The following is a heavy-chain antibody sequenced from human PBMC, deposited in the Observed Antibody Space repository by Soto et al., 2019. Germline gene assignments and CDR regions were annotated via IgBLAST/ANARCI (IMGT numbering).Heavy chain of an antibody. CDR3: APDLGGPQGS. D-gene: IGHD3-16*01. CDR1: GVTFSNYW. J-gene: IGHJ4*02. Sequence: EVQLVQSGGGLVQPGGSLRLSCAASGVTFSNYWLHWVRQGPGKGLVWVSRMNEDGTTIDYADSVKGRFTISRDNAKSTLYLQMNSIRAVNTAVYNCAPDLGGPQGSWGQGTLVTVPS. V-gene: IGHV3-74*01. CDR2: MNEDGTTI.